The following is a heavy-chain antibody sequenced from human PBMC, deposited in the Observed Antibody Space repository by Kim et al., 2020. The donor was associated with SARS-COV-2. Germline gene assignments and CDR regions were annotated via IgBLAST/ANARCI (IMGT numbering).Heavy chain of an antibody. Sequence: ASVKVSCKASGYTFTSYGISWVRQAPGQGLEWMGWISAYNGNTNYAQKLQGRVTMTTDTSTSTAYMELRSLRSDDTAVYYCAAHSGYDYPYYGMDVWGQGTTVTVSS. V-gene: IGHV1-18*01. J-gene: IGHJ6*02. D-gene: IGHD5-12*01. CDR2: ISAYNGNT. CDR3: AAHSGYDYPYYGMDV. CDR1: GYTFTSYG.